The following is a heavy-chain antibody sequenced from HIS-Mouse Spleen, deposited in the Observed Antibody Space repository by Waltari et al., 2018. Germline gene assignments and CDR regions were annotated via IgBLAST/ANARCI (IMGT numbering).Heavy chain of an antibody. CDR1: GFSLSTSGMC. Sequence: QVTLRESGPALVKPTQTLTLTCTFSGFSLSTSGMCVSWLLQPPGKALEWLARIDWDDDKYYSTSLKTRLTISKDTSKNQVVLTMTNMDPVDTATYYCARIAEGYSSGWYAFDYWGQGTLVTVSS. CDR2: IDWDDDK. J-gene: IGHJ4*02. D-gene: IGHD6-19*01. V-gene: IGHV2-70*15. CDR3: ARIAEGYSSGWYAFDY.